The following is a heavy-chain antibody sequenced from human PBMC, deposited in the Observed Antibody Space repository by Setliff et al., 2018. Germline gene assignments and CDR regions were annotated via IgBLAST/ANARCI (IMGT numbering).Heavy chain of an antibody. CDR2: IYHSGST. CDR3: ARRPSGGWYRLVSGWFDP. Sequence: SETLSLTCTVSGGSISSSSYYWGWIRQPPGKGLEWIGNIYHSGSTYYNPSLKSRATISVDKSKNQFSLKLSSVTAADTAVYYCARRPSGGWYRLVSGWFDPWGQGTLVTVSS. V-gene: IGHV4-39*01. D-gene: IGHD6-19*01. J-gene: IGHJ5*02. CDR1: GGSISSSSYY.